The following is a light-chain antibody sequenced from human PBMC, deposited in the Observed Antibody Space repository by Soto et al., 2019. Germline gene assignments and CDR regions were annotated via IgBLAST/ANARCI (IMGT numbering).Light chain of an antibody. CDR3: QQRSTWPT. J-gene: IGKJ5*01. CDR1: QSLTTN. V-gene: IGKV3-11*01. CDR2: DAS. Sequence: EIVLTQSPGTLYLSPGERATLSCRASQSLTTNLAWYQQKPGQAPRLLIYDASVRATGTPARFSGSGSGTAFTLTISGLEPEDFALYYCQQRSTWPTFGQGTRLEIK.